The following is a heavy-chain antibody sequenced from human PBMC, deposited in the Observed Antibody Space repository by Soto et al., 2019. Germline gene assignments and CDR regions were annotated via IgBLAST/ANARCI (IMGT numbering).Heavy chain of an antibody. D-gene: IGHD3-10*01. J-gene: IGHJ6*02. CDR3: ARCRFSGVHYVMDV. CDR1: GGSISSSSYY. V-gene: IGHV4-39*01. CDR2: IFYSGNT. Sequence: SETLSLTCNVSGGSISSSSYYWGWIRQPPGKGLEWIGTIFYSGNTYYNPSLKSRVTISVDTSKHQFSLKLSSVTAAATAADFWARCRFSGVHYVMDVWGQGSTVTVSS.